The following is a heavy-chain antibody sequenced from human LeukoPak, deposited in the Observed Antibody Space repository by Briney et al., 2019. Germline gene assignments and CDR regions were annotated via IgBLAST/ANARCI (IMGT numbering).Heavy chain of an antibody. CDR2: IWYDASNK. CDR1: GFTFSSFG. Sequence: PGGSLRLSCAASGFTFSSFGMHWVRQAPGEGLEWVGVIWYDASNKYYADSVKGRFTISRDNSKNTLFLQMNSLRDDDTAVYYCVRGVGVSRFNYFDPWGQGTLVIVSS. CDR3: VRGVGVSRFNYFDP. D-gene: IGHD6-13*01. J-gene: IGHJ5*02. V-gene: IGHV3-33*01.